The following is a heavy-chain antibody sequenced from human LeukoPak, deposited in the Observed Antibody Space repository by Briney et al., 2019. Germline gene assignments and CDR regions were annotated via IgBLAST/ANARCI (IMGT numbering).Heavy chain of an antibody. Sequence: SETLSLTCTVSGGSISSSSYYWGWIRQPPGKGLEWIVSIYYSGSTYYNPSLKSRVTISVDTSKNQFSLKLSSVTAADTAVYYCATPTYFYYDSSGYALDYWGQGTLVTVSS. CDR3: ATPTYFYYDSSGYALDY. CDR2: IYYSGST. J-gene: IGHJ4*02. D-gene: IGHD3-22*01. CDR1: GGSISSSSYY. V-gene: IGHV4-39*07.